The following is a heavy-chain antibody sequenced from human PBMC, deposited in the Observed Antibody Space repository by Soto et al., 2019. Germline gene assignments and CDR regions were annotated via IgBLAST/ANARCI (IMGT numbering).Heavy chain of an antibody. CDR2: ISYDGSNK. V-gene: IGHV3-30-3*01. CDR3: AREGGYGGFDY. CDR1: GFTFSSYA. Sequence: QVQLVESGGGVVQPGRSLRLSCAASGFTFSSYAMHWVRQAPGKGLEWVAVISYDGSNKYYADSVKGRFTISRDNSKNTLYLQMNSLRAEETAVYYCAREGGYGGFDYWGQGTLVTVSS. D-gene: IGHD3-16*01. J-gene: IGHJ4*02.